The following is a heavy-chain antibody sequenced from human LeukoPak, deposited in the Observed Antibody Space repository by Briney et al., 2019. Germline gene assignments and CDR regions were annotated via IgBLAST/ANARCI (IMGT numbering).Heavy chain of an antibody. V-gene: IGHV3-66*01. CDR3: ARDAVAAT. CDR1: GLIVNSNY. D-gene: IGHD6-19*01. CDR2: IYSGCST. J-gene: IGHJ4*02. Sequence: RGGSLRLSCVPSGLIVNSNYMSGVRDAPGKGVEWVSVIYSGCSTMYADSGKGRFTMSRDNSKNTLYLQMNRLRTADTAVYYCARDAVAATWGQGTLVTVSS.